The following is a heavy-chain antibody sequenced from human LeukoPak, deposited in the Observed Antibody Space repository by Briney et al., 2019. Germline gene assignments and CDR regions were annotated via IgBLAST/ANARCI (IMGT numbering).Heavy chain of an antibody. CDR2: ISGSGGST. Sequence: GGSLRLSCAASGFTFSSYAMNWVRQAPGKGLEWVSTISGSGGSTYYADSVKGRFTISRDNSKNTLYLQMNSLRAEDTAVYCCAKDAGGSSWLDYWGQGTLVTVSS. J-gene: IGHJ4*02. V-gene: IGHV3-23*01. CDR3: AKDAGGSSWLDY. D-gene: IGHD6-13*01. CDR1: GFTFSSYA.